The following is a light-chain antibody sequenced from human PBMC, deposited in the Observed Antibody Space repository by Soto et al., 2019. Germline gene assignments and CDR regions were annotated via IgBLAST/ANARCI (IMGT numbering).Light chain of an antibody. CDR2: DTS. CDR3: QQYDNWPPCT. Sequence: EIVMTQSPATLSVSPGERVTLSCRASQSVSRFLAWYQQRPGQAPRLLIYDTSTRATGVPARFSGSGSGTEFSLTISSLQSEDFAVYYCQQYDNWPPCTFGQGTKLE. CDR1: QSVSRF. V-gene: IGKV3-15*01. J-gene: IGKJ2*02.